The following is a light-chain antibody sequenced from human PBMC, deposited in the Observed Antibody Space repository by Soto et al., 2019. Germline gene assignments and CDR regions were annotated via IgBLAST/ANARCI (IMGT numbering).Light chain of an antibody. J-gene: IGKJ1*01. CDR2: DAY. CDR1: QSISSW. V-gene: IGKV1-5*01. Sequence: DIQMTQSPSTLSASVGYRVTSTCPASQSISSWLAWYQQKPGKAPKLLIYDAYNLEGGVPPRFSGSGSGTDFTLTISSLQPDDFATYYCHQYNGYLWTFGQGNKVDIK. CDR3: HQYNGYLWT.